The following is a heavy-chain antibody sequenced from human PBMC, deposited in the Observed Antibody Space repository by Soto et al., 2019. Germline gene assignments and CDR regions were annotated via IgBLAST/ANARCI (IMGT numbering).Heavy chain of an antibody. V-gene: IGHV6-1*01. J-gene: IGHJ4*02. CDR1: GDSVSSNMAA. CDR2: TYYRSKWKN. D-gene: IGHD6-13*01. CDR3: VRGVDSSFDY. Sequence: SQTLSLTCVISGDSVSSNMAAWNWVRQSPSRGLEWLGRTYYRSKWKNDYALSVNSRITINPDTSKNQFSLQLNSVTPKDTAVYYCVRGVDSSFDYWGQGTLVTVSS.